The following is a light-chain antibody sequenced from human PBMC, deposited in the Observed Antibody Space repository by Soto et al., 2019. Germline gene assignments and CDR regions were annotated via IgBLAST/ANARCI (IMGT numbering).Light chain of an antibody. CDR2: LGS. CDR1: QSPLHSNGYNY. J-gene: IGKJ4*01. CDR3: MQALQSPLT. V-gene: IGKV2-28*01. Sequence: IVMTQSPLSLPVTPGEPASISRRSSQSPLHSNGYNYLDWYLQKPGQSPQLLIYLGSNRASGVPDRFSGSGSGTDFTLKISRVEAEDVGVYYCMQALQSPLTFGGGTKVDIK.